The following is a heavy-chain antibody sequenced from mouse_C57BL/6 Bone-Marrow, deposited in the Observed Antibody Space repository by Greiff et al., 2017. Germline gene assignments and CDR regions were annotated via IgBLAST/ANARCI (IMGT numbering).Heavy chain of an antibody. Sequence: QVQLQQSGAELVRPGASVKLSCKASGYTFTDYYINWVKQRPGQGLEWIARIYPGSGNTYYNEKFKGKATLTAEKSSSTAYMQLSSLTSEDSAVYFCARVAAQATLDYWGQGTTLTVSS. V-gene: IGHV1-76*01. CDR1: GYTFTDYY. CDR2: IYPGSGNT. CDR3: ARVAAQATLDY. J-gene: IGHJ2*01. D-gene: IGHD3-2*02.